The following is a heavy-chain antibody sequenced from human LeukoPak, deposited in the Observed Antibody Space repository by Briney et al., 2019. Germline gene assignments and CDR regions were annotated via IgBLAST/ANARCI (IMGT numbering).Heavy chain of an antibody. CDR3: ARDRSGGGYYDY. CDR1: GGTFSSYT. Sequence: AVKVSCKASGGTFSSYTISWVRQAPGQGLEWMGRIIPILGIANYAQKFQGRVTITADKSTRTAYMELSSLRSEDTAVYYCARDRSGGGYYDYWGQGTLVTVSS. V-gene: IGHV1-69*04. J-gene: IGHJ4*02. CDR2: IIPILGIA. D-gene: IGHD4-23*01.